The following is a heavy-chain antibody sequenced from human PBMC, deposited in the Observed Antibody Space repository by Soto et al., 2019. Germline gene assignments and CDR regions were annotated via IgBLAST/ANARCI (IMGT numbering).Heavy chain of an antibody. Sequence: GGSLRLSCAASGFTFSSYATHWVRQAPGKGLEWVAVISYDGSNKYYADSVKGRFTISRDNSKNTLYLQMNSLRAEDTAVYYCASAWELYYFDYWGQGTLVTVSS. CDR1: GFTFSSYA. CDR2: ISYDGSNK. CDR3: ASAWELYYFDY. V-gene: IGHV3-30-3*01. D-gene: IGHD1-7*01. J-gene: IGHJ4*02.